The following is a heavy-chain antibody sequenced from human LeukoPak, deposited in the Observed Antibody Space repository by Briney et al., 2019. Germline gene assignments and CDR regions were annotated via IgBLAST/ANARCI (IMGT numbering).Heavy chain of an antibody. CDR2: ISYDAIIK. J-gene: IGHJ4*02. V-gene: IGHV3-30*04. CDR1: GFTLSSYA. D-gene: IGHD3-10*01. CDR3: ARDSGRYGSGTYLGY. Sequence: GGSLRLSCAASGFTLSSYAMHWVRQAPGKGLEWVAVISYDAIIKYYADSVKGRFSISRDNSKNMVYLQMNSLRVEDTAVYYCARDSGRYGSGTYLGYWGQGTLVTVSS.